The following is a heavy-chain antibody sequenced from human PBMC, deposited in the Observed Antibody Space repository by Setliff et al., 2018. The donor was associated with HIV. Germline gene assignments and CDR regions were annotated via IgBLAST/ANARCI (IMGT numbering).Heavy chain of an antibody. D-gene: IGHD3-3*01. CDR2: IHYSGNT. CDR1: GDSISSGGYY. J-gene: IGHJ4*02. CDR3: ARGGLGVVNSFDS. Sequence: SETLSLTCTVSGDSISSGGYYWSWIRQHPGKGLEWIGYIHYSGNTYNNPSLNSRISISVDMSKNKFSLKRSSLTAADTGVYYCARGGLGVVNSFDSWGPGTLVTVSS. V-gene: IGHV4-31*03.